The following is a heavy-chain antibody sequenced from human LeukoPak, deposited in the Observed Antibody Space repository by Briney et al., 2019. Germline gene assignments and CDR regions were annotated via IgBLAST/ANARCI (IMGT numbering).Heavy chain of an antibody. CDR1: GGSFSGYY. CDR2: INHSGST. J-gene: IGHJ5*02. CDR3: ARGTILRFLESTTWFDP. D-gene: IGHD3-3*01. Sequence: TSETLSLTCAVYGGSFSGYYWSWIRQPPGKGLEWIGEINHSGSTNYNPSLKSRVTISVDTSKNQFSLKLSSVTAADTAVYYCARGTILRFLESTTWFDPWGQGTLVTVSS. V-gene: IGHV4-34*01.